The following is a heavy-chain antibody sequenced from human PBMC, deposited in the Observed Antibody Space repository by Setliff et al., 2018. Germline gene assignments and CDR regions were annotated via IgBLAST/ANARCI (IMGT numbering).Heavy chain of an antibody. CDR3: ARDPHLTGGLDR. CDR2: SNHSGGT. V-gene: IGHV4-34*01. J-gene: IGHJ5*02. D-gene: IGHD3-9*01. CDR1: GESFSNNY. Sequence: SETLSLTCSVYGESFSNNYWSWIRQPPGKGLEWIGESNHSGGTSYNSPLTSRVTISVDTSKNQFSLKVTSVTAADTAIYSCARDPHLTGGLDRWGQGTLVTVSS.